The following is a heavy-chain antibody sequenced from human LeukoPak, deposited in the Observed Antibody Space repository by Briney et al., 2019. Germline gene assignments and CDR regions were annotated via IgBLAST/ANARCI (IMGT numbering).Heavy chain of an antibody. V-gene: IGHV1-2*02. D-gene: IGHD5-24*01. Sequence: ASVKVSCKASGYTFTGYYMHWVRQAPGQGLEWMGWINPNSGGTNYAQKFQGRVTMTRDTSIGTAYMELSRLRSDDTAVYYCARVEMATTRGLHYWGQGTLVTVSS. CDR1: GYTFTGYY. CDR2: INPNSGGT. CDR3: ARVEMATTRGLHY. J-gene: IGHJ4*02.